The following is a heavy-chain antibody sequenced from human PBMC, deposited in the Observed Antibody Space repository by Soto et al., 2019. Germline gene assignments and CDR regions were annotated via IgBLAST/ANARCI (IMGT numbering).Heavy chain of an antibody. CDR3: AREKGAIPAATLYYYYYGMDV. D-gene: IGHD2-2*01. CDR2: INPNSGGT. Sequence: ASVKVSCKASGYTFTGYYMHWVRQAPGQGLEWMGWINPNSGGTNYAQKFQGRVTMTRDTSISTAYMELSRLRSDDTAVYYCAREKGAIPAATLYYYYYGMDVWGQGTTVTV. J-gene: IGHJ6*02. CDR1: GYTFTGYY. V-gene: IGHV1-2*02.